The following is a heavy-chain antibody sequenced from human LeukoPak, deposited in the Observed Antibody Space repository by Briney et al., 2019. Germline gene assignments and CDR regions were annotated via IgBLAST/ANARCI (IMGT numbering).Heavy chain of an antibody. Sequence: TSETLSLTCAVYGGSFSGYYWSWIRQPPGKGLEWIGEISHSGITNYNPSLKSRVTISVDTSKNQFSLKLSSVTAADTAVYYCARALRQLVNYGMDVWGRGTPVTVSS. CDR3: ARALRQLVNYGMDV. CDR1: GGSFSGYY. V-gene: IGHV4-34*01. CDR2: ISHSGIT. J-gene: IGHJ6*04. D-gene: IGHD6-13*01.